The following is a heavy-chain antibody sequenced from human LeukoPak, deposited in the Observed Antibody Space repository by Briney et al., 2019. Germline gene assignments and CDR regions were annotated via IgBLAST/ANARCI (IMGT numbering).Heavy chain of an antibody. V-gene: IGHV3-30*02. CDR2: IRYDGSDK. D-gene: IGHD1-26*01. Sequence: GSLRLSCATSGFIFSNYGMYWVRQAPGKGLEWVAFIRYDGSDKYYADSVKGRFTISRDNSKNTLYVQMNSLRGEDTAVYYCAKAYSGSSYYYYYMDVWGKGTTVTVSS. CDR3: AKAYSGSSYYYYYMDV. J-gene: IGHJ6*03. CDR1: GFIFSNYG.